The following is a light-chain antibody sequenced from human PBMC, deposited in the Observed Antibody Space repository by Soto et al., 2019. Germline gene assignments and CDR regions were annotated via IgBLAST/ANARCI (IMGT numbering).Light chain of an antibody. CDR1: SSNVGAGSD. CDR2: VNN. CDR3: QSYDDTLSGSWV. J-gene: IGLJ1*01. Sequence: QSVLTQPPSVSGAPGQRVTISCSGSSSNVGAGSDVYWYQQLPGTAPRLLISVNNKRPSGAPDRFSGSKSGTSASLAITGLRPEDEADYYCQSYDDTLSGSWVFGTGTKVTVL. V-gene: IGLV1-40*01.